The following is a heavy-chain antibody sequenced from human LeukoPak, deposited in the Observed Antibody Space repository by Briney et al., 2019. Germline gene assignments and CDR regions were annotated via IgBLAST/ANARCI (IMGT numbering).Heavy chain of an antibody. Sequence: ASVKVSCKASGYTFTSYGISWVRQAPGQGLEWMGWISAYNGNTNYAQKLQGRVTMTTDTSTSTAYMELRSLRSDDTAVYYCARGLVGIAARPPFGYYYMDVWGKGTTVTVSS. CDR2: ISAYNGNT. CDR1: GYTFTSYG. V-gene: IGHV1-18*01. CDR3: ARGLVGIAARPPFGYYYMDV. D-gene: IGHD6-6*01. J-gene: IGHJ6*03.